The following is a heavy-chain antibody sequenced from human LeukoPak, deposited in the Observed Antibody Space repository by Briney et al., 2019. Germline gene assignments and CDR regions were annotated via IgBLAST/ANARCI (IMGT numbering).Heavy chain of an antibody. CDR1: GGSINNYY. J-gene: IGHJ4*02. D-gene: IGHD3-22*01. Sequence: PSETLSLTCTVSGGSINNYYWSWIRQPPGKGLEWIGYIYYSGSTNYNPSLKSRVTISVDTSKNQFSLNLSSLTAADTAVYYCARHRGSGYPYFDYWDQGTLVTVSS. CDR2: IYYSGST. V-gene: IGHV4-59*01. CDR3: ARHRGSGYPYFDY.